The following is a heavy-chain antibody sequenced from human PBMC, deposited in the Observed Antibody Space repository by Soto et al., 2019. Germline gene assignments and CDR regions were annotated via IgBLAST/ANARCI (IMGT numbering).Heavy chain of an antibody. CDR3: ARTHHSASYYYFDQ. D-gene: IGHD1-26*01. V-gene: IGHV5-51*01. J-gene: IGHJ4*02. CDR1: GYGFTSYW. CDR2: IYPGDSDT. Sequence: GESLKISCKASGYGFTSYWIGWVRQMPGKGLEWMGIIYPGDSDTIYSPSFQGQVTISADKSISTAYLQWNSLKASDTAMYYCARTHHSASYYYFDQWGQGTPVTVYS.